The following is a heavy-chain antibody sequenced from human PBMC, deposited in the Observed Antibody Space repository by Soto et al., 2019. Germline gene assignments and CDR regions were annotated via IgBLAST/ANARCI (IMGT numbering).Heavy chain of an antibody. D-gene: IGHD3-22*01. CDR1: GYTFTSYA. J-gene: IGHJ4*02. V-gene: IGHV1-3*01. Sequence: ASVKVSCKASGYTFTSYAIHWVRLAPGQRLEWMGWINAGNGNTKYSQKFQGRVTITRDTSASTAYMELSSLRSEDTAVYYCARDEGYSDSTGYYDYWGQGTLVTVSS. CDR3: ARDEGYSDSTGYYDY. CDR2: INAGNGNT.